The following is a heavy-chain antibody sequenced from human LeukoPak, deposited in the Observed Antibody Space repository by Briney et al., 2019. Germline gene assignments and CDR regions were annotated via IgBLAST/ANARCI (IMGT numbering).Heavy chain of an antibody. J-gene: IGHJ1*01. CDR3: ARGGWGYSSGWYGVRFFQH. D-gene: IGHD6-19*01. CDR1: GYTFTSYD. CDR2: MNPNSGNT. Sequence: ASVKVSCKASGYTFTSYDINWVRQATGQGPEWMGWMNPNSGNTGYAQKFQGRVTMTRNTSISTAYMELSSLRSEDTAVYYCARGGWGYSSGWYGVRFFQHWGQGTLVTVSS. V-gene: IGHV1-8*01.